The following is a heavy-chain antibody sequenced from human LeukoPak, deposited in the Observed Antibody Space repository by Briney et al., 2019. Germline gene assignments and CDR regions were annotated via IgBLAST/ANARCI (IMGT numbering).Heavy chain of an antibody. J-gene: IGHJ1*01. CDR3: ARRGIAVAGTPAEYFQH. CDR2: IYPGDSDT. CDR1: GYSFTTYW. Sequence: GESLKISCKGSGYSFTTYWIGWVRQMPGKGLQWMGIIYPGDSDTRYSASFQGQVTISADKSFSTAYLQWSSLKASDTAMYCCARRGIAVAGTPAEYFQHWGQGTLVIVSS. D-gene: IGHD6-19*01. V-gene: IGHV5-51*01.